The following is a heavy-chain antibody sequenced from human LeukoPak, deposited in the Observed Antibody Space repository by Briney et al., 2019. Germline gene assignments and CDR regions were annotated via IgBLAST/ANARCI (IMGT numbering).Heavy chain of an antibody. CDR2: IRYEGSNK. D-gene: IGHD2-15*01. Sequence: PGGSLRLSCAASGFTFSSYGMHWVRQAPGKGLEWVACIRYEGSNKYYADSVKGRFTISRDNSKNTLYLQMNSLRAEDTAVYYCAKDRGGYCSGGSCHALDYWGQGTLVTVSS. V-gene: IGHV3-30*02. J-gene: IGHJ4*02. CDR1: GFTFSSYG. CDR3: AKDRGGYCSGGSCHALDY.